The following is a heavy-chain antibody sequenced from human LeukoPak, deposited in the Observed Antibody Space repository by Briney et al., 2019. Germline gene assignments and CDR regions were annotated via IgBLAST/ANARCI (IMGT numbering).Heavy chain of an antibody. Sequence: PGGSLRLSCAASGFTFSDDYMSWIRQAPGKGLEWVASIRSTGSIIYYADSVKGRFTISRDNSDKSLYLQMNSRRGEATCGYYCASALWDIVVVVAATSRPWYFDLWGRGTLVTVSS. V-gene: IGHV3-11*04. D-gene: IGHD2-15*01. CDR3: ASALWDIVVVVAATSRPWYFDL. J-gene: IGHJ2*01. CDR1: GFTFSDDY. CDR2: IRSTGSII.